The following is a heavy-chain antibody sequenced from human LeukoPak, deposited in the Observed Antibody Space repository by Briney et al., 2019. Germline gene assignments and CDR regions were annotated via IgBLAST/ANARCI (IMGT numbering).Heavy chain of an antibody. CDR2: IYHSGST. J-gene: IGHJ6*03. CDR3: ARLTRYYYYMDV. Sequence: PSETLSLTCTVSGGSISSGGYYWSWIRQPPGKGLEWIGYIYHSGSTYYNPSLKSRVTISVDTSKNQFSLKLSSVTAADTAVYYCARLTRYYYYMDVWGKGTTVTASS. CDR1: GGSISSGGYY. V-gene: IGHV4-30-2*01. D-gene: IGHD1-14*01.